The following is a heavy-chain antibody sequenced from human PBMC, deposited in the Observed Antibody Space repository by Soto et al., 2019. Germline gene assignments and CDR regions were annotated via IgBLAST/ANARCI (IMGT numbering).Heavy chain of an antibody. CDR1: DGYIMGDGYY. Sequence: SETISLTWTVADGYIMGDGYYWSMIRQYPGKGLEWIGFIHYSGSTYYNTSLKSRVSISVDTSNNQFSLNLRSVTAADTAVYFCSRDGGDYGNYGADYWGQGTLVTVSS. CDR3: SRDGGDYGNYGADY. D-gene: IGHD1-7*01. V-gene: IGHV4-31*02. CDR2: IHYSGST. J-gene: IGHJ4*02.